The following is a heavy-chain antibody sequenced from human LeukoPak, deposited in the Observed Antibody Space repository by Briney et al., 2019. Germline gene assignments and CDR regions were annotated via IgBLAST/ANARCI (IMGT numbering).Heavy chain of an antibody. J-gene: IGHJ6*03. CDR2: IYHSGIT. CDR3: ARGAGYSSSWYVEYYYYYYMDV. V-gene: IGHV4-38-2*02. CDR1: GYSISSGYY. Sequence: SETLSLTCTVSGYSISSGYYWGWIRQSPGKGLEWIGNIYHSGITYYNPSLKSRVTISVDTSKNQFSLKLISVTAADTAVYYCARGAGYSSSWYVEYYYYYYMDVWGKGTTVTVS. D-gene: IGHD6-13*01.